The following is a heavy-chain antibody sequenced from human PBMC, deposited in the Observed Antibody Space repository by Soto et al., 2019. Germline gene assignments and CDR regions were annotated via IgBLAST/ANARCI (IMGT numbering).Heavy chain of an antibody. Sequence: QVQLVQSGAEVKKPGSSVKVSCKASGGTFSSYAISWVRQAPGQGLDWMGGIIPLSGTANYAQKFQGRVTITADESTSTAYMELSSLRSEDTAVYYCARSQGSSTSLEIYYYYYYGMDVWGQGTTVTVSS. J-gene: IGHJ6*02. CDR1: GGTFSSYA. CDR2: IIPLSGTA. D-gene: IGHD2-2*01. V-gene: IGHV1-69*01. CDR3: ARSQGSSTSLEIYYYYYYGMDV.